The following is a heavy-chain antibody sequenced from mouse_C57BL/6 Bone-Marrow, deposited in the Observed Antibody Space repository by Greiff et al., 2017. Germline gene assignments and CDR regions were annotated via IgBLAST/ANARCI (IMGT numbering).Heavy chain of an antibody. CDR2: IYPGNGDT. D-gene: IGHD5-1-1*01. J-gene: IGHJ4*01. CDR1: GYTFTSYN. V-gene: IGHV1-12*01. Sequence: QVQLQQSGAELVRPGASVKMSCKASGYTFTSYNMHWVKQTPRQGLEWIGAIYPGNGDTSYNQQFKGKSTLTVDKSSSTAYMQLSSLTSEDSAVYFCAVATHTLYAMDYWGQGTSVTVSS. CDR3: AVATHTLYAMDY.